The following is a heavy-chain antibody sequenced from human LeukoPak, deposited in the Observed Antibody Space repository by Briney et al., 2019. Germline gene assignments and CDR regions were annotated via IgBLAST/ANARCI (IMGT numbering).Heavy chain of an antibody. V-gene: IGHV3-48*01. J-gene: IGHJ6*02. Sequence: GGSLRLSCTASGFTFSSYTMSWVRQAPGKGLEWVSYIVSHGRAIYYADSVKGRFTISRDNAQNSLFLHMNSLRAEDTAVYYCARGGGLDVWGQGATVTVSS. CDR3: ARGGGLDV. D-gene: IGHD3-16*01. CDR1: GFTFSSYT. CDR2: IVSHGRAI.